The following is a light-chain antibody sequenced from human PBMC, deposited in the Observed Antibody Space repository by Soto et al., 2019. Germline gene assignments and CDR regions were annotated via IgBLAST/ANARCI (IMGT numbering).Light chain of an antibody. Sequence: EIVMTQSPATLSVSPGERATLSCRASQSVNSNLAWYQQTPGQAPRLLIYGASTRATGIPARFSGSGSWTEFSLTISSLQSEDFAVYSCQQDSNWRWTFGQGTKVEIK. V-gene: IGKV3-15*01. CDR3: QQDSNWRWT. J-gene: IGKJ1*01. CDR1: QSVNSN. CDR2: GAS.